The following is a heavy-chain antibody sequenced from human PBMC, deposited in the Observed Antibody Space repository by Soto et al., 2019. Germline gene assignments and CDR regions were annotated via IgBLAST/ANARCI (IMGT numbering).Heavy chain of an antibody. V-gene: IGHV1-69*13. CDR3: ARAALGYSGYHFDY. Sequence: GASVKVSCKASGGTFSSYAISWVRQAPGQGLEWMGGIIPIFGTANYAQKFQGRVTITADESTSTAYMGLSSLRSEDTAVYYCARAALGYSGYHFDYWGQGTLVTVSS. J-gene: IGHJ4*02. CDR1: GGTFSSYA. D-gene: IGHD5-12*01. CDR2: IIPIFGTA.